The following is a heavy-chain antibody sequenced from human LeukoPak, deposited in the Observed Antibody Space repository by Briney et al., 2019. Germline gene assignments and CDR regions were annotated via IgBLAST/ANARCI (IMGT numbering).Heavy chain of an antibody. D-gene: IGHD2-15*01. CDR3: ARDLAYCSGGSCYSSLGY. CDR2: INSDGSST. J-gene: IGHJ4*02. Sequence: GGSLRLSCAASGFTFSSYWMHWVRQAPGKGLVWVSRINSDGSSTSYADSVKGRFTISRDNAKNTLYLQMNSLRAEDTAVYYCARDLAYCSGGSCYSSLGYWGQGTLVTVSS. CDR1: GFTFSSYW. V-gene: IGHV3-74*01.